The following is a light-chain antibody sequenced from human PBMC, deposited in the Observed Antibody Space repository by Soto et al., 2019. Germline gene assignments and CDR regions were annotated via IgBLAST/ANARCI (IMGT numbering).Light chain of an antibody. Sequence: EIVLTQSPATLSLSPGERVTLSCRASQNVSTYLAWYQQNPGQAPRLLIYDASDRATGIPARFSGSGSGTDFTLTISSPEPEDSAVYYGQQRNTWLTFGPGTKVDIK. J-gene: IGKJ3*01. CDR1: QNVSTY. V-gene: IGKV3-11*01. CDR3: QQRNTWLT. CDR2: DAS.